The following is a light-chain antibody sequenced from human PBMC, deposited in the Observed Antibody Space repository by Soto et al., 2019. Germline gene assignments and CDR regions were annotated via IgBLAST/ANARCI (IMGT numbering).Light chain of an antibody. Sequence: SQMPASPSSVSASVGARVTITCRASQDISTWVAWYQQKPGKAPKLLISAASTLQSGVPRRFSGSGSGTDFTLIISSLQPEDFATYFCQQGDSFPFTVGGGNKV. J-gene: IGKJ4*02. V-gene: IGKV1-12*01. CDR3: QQGDSFPFT. CDR1: QDISTW. CDR2: AAS.